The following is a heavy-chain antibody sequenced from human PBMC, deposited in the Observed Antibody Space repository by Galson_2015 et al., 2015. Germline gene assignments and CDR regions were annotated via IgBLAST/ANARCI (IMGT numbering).Heavy chain of an antibody. D-gene: IGHD6-13*01. V-gene: IGHV3-23*01. CDR3: AKRPEAADGNWFFDL. Sequence: SLRLSCAASGFTFNNYPMSWVRQAPGKGLEWVSAISASGTGTHYADSVRGRFTISRDNSKNTLYLQMNSLRVEDTAVYYCAKRPEAADGNWFFDLWGRGALVTV. J-gene: IGHJ2*01. CDR2: ISASGTGT. CDR1: GFTFNNYP.